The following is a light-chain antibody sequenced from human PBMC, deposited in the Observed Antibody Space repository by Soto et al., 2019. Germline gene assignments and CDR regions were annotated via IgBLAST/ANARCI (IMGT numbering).Light chain of an antibody. CDR1: QSIGSS. CDR3: QQRGNRPPVT. J-gene: IGKJ3*01. V-gene: IGKV3-11*01. CDR2: DAT. Sequence: ENVLTQSPATLSLSPGETATLSCRAGQSIGSSLAWYQQKPGQAPRLLIRDATDRATGVPARFSGSGSGTDFTLTISGLEPADFAVYYCQQRGNRPPVTFGPGTKVDIK.